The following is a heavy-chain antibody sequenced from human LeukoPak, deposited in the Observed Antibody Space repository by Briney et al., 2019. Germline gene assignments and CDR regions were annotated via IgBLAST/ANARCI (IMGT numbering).Heavy chain of an antibody. J-gene: IGHJ4*02. V-gene: IGHV1-18*01. CDR2: ISAYNGNT. D-gene: IGHD3-10*01. CDR3: ARDSITMPDY. CDR1: GGTFSSYA. Sequence: ASVKVSCKASGGTFSSYAISWVRQAPGQGLEWMGWISAYNGNTNYAQKLQGRVTMTTDTSTSTAYMELRSLRSDDTAVYYCARDSITMPDYWGQGTLVTVSS.